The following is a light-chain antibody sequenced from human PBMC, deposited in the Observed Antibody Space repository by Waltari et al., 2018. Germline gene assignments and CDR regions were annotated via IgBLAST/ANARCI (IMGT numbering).Light chain of an antibody. V-gene: IGKV3-20*01. CDR1: QSIGRY. CDR2: GAS. Sequence: EIVLTQSPGTLSLSPGERATLSCRASQSIGRYLTCYQQKPDQAPRRLIYGASNRATGIPDRFSGSGSGTDFSLTISRLEPEDFAVYYCQNHERLPATFGQGTKVEIK. CDR3: QNHERLPAT. J-gene: IGKJ1*01.